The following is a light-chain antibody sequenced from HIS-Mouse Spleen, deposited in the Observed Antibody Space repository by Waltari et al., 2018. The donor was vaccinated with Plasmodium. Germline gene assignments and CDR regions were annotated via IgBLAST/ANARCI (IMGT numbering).Light chain of an antibody. CDR1: RSDVAGYTY. Sequence: QSALTQPRSVSGSPGQSVTISCPGPRSDVAGYTYVSWYQQHPGKAPKRMIYDVSKRPSGVPDRFSGSKSGNTASLTISGLQAEDEADYYCCSYAGSYTYVFGTGTKVTVL. CDR2: DVS. CDR3: CSYAGSYTYV. J-gene: IGLJ1*01. V-gene: IGLV2-11*01.